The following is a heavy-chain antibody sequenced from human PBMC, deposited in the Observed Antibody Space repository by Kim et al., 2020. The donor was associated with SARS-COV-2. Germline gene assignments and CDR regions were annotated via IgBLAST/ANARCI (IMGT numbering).Heavy chain of an antibody. J-gene: IGHJ4*02. V-gene: IGHV4-34*01. CDR2: INHSGSP. CDR3: ARSRGGPGIRYSSSWPFDY. CDR1: GGSFSGYY. D-gene: IGHD6-13*01. Sequence: SETLSLTCAVYGGSFSGYYWSWIRQPPGKGLEWIGEINHSGSPNYNPSLKSRVTISVDTSKNQFSLKLSSVTAADTAVYYCARSRGGPGIRYSSSWPFDYWGQGTLVTVSS.